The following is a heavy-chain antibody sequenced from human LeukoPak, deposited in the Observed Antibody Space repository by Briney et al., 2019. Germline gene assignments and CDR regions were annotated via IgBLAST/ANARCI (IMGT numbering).Heavy chain of an antibody. Sequence: GGSLRLSCAASGFTFSSYAMSWVRQAPGKGLEWVSTISNSDYSTYYADSVKGRFAISRANSENTLYLQMNNLRAEDTAVYYCAKATGYLLWGQGTLVTVSS. CDR1: GFTFSSYA. J-gene: IGHJ4*02. V-gene: IGHV3-23*01. CDR3: AKATGYLL. CDR2: ISNSDYST. D-gene: IGHD1-14*01.